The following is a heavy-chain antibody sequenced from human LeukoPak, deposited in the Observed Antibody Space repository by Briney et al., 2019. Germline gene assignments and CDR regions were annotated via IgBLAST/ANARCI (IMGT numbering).Heavy chain of an antibody. CDR1: GYSFTSYW. J-gene: IGHJ4*02. CDR2: IYPGDSDT. Sequence: GESLQTSCKGSGYSFTSYWIGWVRQLPGKGLEWMGIIYPGDSDTRYSPSFQGQVTISADKSISTAYLQWSSLKASDTAMYYCARPGSGWYESGDYWGQGTLVTVSS. V-gene: IGHV5-51*01. D-gene: IGHD6-19*01. CDR3: ARPGSGWYESGDY.